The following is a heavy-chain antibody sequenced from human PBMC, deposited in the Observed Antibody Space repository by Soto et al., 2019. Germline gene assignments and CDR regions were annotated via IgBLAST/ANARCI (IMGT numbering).Heavy chain of an antibody. V-gene: IGHV1-2*02. J-gene: IGHJ5*02. CDR2: INPNSGGT. D-gene: IGHD1-7*01. CDR1: GYTFTGYY. Sequence: VASVKVSCKASGYTFTGYYMHWVRQAPGQGLEWMGWINPNSGGTNYAQKFQGRVTMTRDTSISTAYMELSRLRSDDTAVYYCARDQDWNYGWFDPWGQGTLVTVSS. CDR3: ARDQDWNYGWFDP.